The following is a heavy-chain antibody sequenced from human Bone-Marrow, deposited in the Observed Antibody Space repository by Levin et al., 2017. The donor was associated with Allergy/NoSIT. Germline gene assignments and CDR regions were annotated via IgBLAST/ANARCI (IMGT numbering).Heavy chain of an antibody. V-gene: IGHV4-61*02. CDR2: TFTSGNT. D-gene: IGHD1-1*01. CDR1: GGSISSSDYY. Sequence: SETLSLTCTVSGGSISSSDYYWNWIRQPAGKGLEWIGRTFTSGNTNYNPSLKTRLTIPVDTSKNQFSLKLTSVTAADSAGYYCARGDWNDGFEYWGQGTLVTVSS. CDR3: ARGDWNDGFEY. J-gene: IGHJ4*02.